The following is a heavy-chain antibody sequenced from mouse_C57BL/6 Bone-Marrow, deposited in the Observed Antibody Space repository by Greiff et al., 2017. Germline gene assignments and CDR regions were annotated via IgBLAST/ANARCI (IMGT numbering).Heavy chain of an antibody. CDR3: ARGGITTVVAHWYFDV. J-gene: IGHJ1*03. CDR1: DSEVFPIAY. CDR2: ILPSIGRT. Sequence: QVQLKESGSELRSPGSSVKLSCKDFDSEVFPIAYMSWVRQKPGHGFEWIGGILPSIGRTIYGEKFEDKATLDADTLSNTAYLELNSLTSEDSAIYYCARGGITTVVAHWYFDVWGTGTTVTVSS. D-gene: IGHD1-1*01. V-gene: IGHV15-2*01.